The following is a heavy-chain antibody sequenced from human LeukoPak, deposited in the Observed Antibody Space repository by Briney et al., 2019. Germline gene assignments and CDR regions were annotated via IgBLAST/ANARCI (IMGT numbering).Heavy chain of an antibody. CDR2: ISWNSGSI. D-gene: IGHD7-27*01. Sequence: GGSLRLSCAASGFTFDDYAMHWVRQAPGKGLEWVSGISWNSGSIGYADSVKGRFTISRDNAKNSLYLQMNSLRAEDTALYYCAKDTAVGQNPLGTNDAFDIWGQGTMVTVSS. J-gene: IGHJ3*02. V-gene: IGHV3-9*01. CDR3: AKDTAVGQNPLGTNDAFDI. CDR1: GFTFDDYA.